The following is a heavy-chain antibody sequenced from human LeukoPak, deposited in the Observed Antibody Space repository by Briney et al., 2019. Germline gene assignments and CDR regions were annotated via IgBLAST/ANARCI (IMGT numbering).Heavy chain of an antibody. CDR1: GGSISSGGYY. CDR2: IYYSGST. Sequence: SQTLSLTCTVSGGSISSGGYYWSWIRQHPGKGLEWIGYIYYSGSTYYNPSLKSRVTISVDTSKNQFSLKLGSVTAADTAVYYCARDLTATGHGFDYWGQGTLVTVSS. D-gene: IGHD5-18*01. CDR3: ARDLTATGHGFDY. V-gene: IGHV4-31*03. J-gene: IGHJ4*02.